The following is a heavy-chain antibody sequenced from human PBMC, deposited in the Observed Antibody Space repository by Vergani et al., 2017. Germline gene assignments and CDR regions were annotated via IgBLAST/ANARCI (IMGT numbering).Heavy chain of an antibody. D-gene: IGHD6-13*01. CDR1: GGSVSSGSYY. J-gene: IGHJ5*02. V-gene: IGHV4-61*01. CDR3: AREGVGSSWGGFDP. CDR2: IYYSGST. Sequence: QVQLQESGPGLVKPSETLSLTCTVSGGSVSSGSYYWSWIRQPPGKGLEWIGYIYYSGSTNYNPSLKSRVTISVDTPKNQFSLKLSSVTAAEAAVYYCAREGVGSSWGGFDPWGQGTLVTVSS.